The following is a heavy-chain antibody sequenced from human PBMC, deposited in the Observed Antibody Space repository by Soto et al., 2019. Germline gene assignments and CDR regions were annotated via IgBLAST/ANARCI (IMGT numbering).Heavy chain of an antibody. J-gene: IGHJ4*02. V-gene: IGHV3-23*01. CDR3: AKTGDIVVVPAAMPFDY. D-gene: IGHD2-2*01. CDR1: GFTFSSYA. Sequence: GGSLRLSCAASGFTFSSYAMSWVRQAPGKGLEWVSAISGSGGSTYYADSVKGRFTISRDNSKNTLYLQMNSLRAEDTAVYYCAKTGDIVVVPAAMPFDYWGQGTLVTVSS. CDR2: ISGSGGST.